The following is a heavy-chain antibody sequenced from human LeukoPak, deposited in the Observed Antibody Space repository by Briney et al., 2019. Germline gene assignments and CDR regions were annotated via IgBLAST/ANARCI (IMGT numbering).Heavy chain of an antibody. J-gene: IGHJ3*02. CDR1: GFTFDDYA. V-gene: IGHV3-9*03. D-gene: IGHD7-27*01. CDR2: ISWNSGSI. Sequence: GGSLRLSCAASGFTFDDYAMHWVRQAPGKGLEWVSGISWNSGSIGYADSVKGRFTISRDNAKNSLYLQMNSLRAEDMALYYCAKDAATNWEDPDAFDIWGQGTMVTVSS. CDR3: AKDAATNWEDPDAFDI.